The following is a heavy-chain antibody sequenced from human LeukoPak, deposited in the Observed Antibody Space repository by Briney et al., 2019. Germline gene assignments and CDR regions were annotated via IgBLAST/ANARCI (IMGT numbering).Heavy chain of an antibody. D-gene: IGHD3-10*01. Sequence: GGSLRLSCAASGFSFSGFDMKWVRQAPGKGLEWVAHIGNSVNDIYYADSVKGRFTISRDNARDSLSLQMDSLIVEDTAVYYCAKDSVWFGDLLNWGQGALVIVSS. CDR1: GFSFSGFD. J-gene: IGHJ4*02. CDR2: IGNSVNDI. CDR3: AKDSVWFGDLLN. V-gene: IGHV3-48*03.